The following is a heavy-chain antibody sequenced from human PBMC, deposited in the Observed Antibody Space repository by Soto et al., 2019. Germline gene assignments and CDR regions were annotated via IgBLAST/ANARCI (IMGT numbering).Heavy chain of an antibody. CDR2: VSGSGDST. Sequence: QTGGSLRLSCTTSGFTFISYAMSWVRQAPGKGLEWVSGVSGSGDSTYYADSVKGRFIISRDNSKSTLYLQMNSLRVEDTAVYYCVKLCRSYCFDHWGQGTLVTVSS. CDR1: GFTFISYA. CDR3: VKLCRSYCFDH. D-gene: IGHD1-26*01. J-gene: IGHJ4*02. V-gene: IGHV3-23*01.